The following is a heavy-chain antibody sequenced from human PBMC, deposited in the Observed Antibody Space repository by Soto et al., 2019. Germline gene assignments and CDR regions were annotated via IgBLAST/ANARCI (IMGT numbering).Heavy chain of an antibody. CDR2: IYYSGST. Sequence: PSETLSLTCTVSGGSISSSSYYWGWIRQPPGKGLEWIGSIYYSGSTYYNPSLKSRVTISVDTSKNQFSLKLSSVTAADTAVYYCARLSGSSGGFDPWGQETLVTVSS. D-gene: IGHD1-26*01. J-gene: IGHJ5*02. V-gene: IGHV4-39*01. CDR1: GGSISSSSYY. CDR3: ARLSGSSGGFDP.